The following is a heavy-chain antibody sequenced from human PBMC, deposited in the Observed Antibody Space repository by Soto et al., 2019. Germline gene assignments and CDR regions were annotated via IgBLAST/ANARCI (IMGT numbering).Heavy chain of an antibody. J-gene: IGHJ4*02. CDR1: GFTFSSYG. Sequence: GGSLRLSCAASGFTFSSYGMHWVRQAPGKGLEWVAVISYDGSNKYYADPVKGRFTISRDNSKNTLYLQMNSLRAEDTAVYYCAKDEGGLELTYYFDYWGQGT. V-gene: IGHV3-30*18. CDR3: AKDEGGLELTYYFDY. CDR2: ISYDGSNK. D-gene: IGHD1-7*01.